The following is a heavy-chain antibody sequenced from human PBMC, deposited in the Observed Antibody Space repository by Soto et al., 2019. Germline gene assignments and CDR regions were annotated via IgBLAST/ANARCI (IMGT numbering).Heavy chain of an antibody. Sequence: EVQLVKSGGGLVQPGGSLRLSCAASGFTFSSYWMHWVRQAPGKGLVWVSRINSDGSSTSYADSVKGRFTISRDNAKNTLYLQMNSPRAEDTAVYYCVRTSLVVAAATREDYWGQGTLVTVSS. CDR3: VRTSLVVAAATREDY. D-gene: IGHD2-15*01. CDR2: INSDGSST. J-gene: IGHJ4*02. V-gene: IGHV3-74*01. CDR1: GFTFSSYW.